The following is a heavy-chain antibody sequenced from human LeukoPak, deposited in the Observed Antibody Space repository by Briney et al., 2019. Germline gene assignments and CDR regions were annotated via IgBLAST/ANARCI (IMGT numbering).Heavy chain of an antibody. V-gene: IGHV3-23*01. Sequence: GGSLRLSCEASGFTQNAMGWVRQAPGKGLEWVASISRSGGNSHYADSVKGRFTISRDNAKNSLYLQMNSLRAEDMALYYCAKDTAAVAGNYFDYWGQGTLVTVSS. CDR1: GFTQNA. D-gene: IGHD6-19*01. CDR3: AKDTAAVAGNYFDY. CDR2: ISRSGGNS. J-gene: IGHJ4*02.